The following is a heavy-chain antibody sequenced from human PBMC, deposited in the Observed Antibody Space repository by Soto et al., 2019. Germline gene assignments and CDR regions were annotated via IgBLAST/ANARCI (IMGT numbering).Heavy chain of an antibody. CDR1: GFTFSSYA. CDR2: ISGSGGST. V-gene: IGHV3-23*01. CDR3: AKDMYHYDSSALGYFDY. Sequence: AGGSLRLSCAASGFTFSSYAMSWVRQAPGKGLEWVSAISGSGGSTYYADSVKGRFTISRDNSKNTLYLQMNSLRAEDTAVYYCAKDMYHYDSSALGYFDYWGQGTLVTVSS. J-gene: IGHJ4*02. D-gene: IGHD3-22*01.